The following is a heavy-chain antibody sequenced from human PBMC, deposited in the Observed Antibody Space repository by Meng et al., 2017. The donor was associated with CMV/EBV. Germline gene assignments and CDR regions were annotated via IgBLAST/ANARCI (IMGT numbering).Heavy chain of an antibody. J-gene: IGHJ5*02. D-gene: IGHD6-6*01. Sequence: VQLVKAGAEVTKPGAQVKVSCKASGYTFTSYYMHWVRQAPGQGLEWMGIINPSGGSTSYAQKFQGRVTMTRDTSTSTVYMELSSLRSEDTAVYYCAREEGIAARSDWFDPWGQGTLVTVSS. CDR1: GYTFTSYY. CDR3: AREEGIAARSDWFDP. CDR2: INPSGGST. V-gene: IGHV1-46*01.